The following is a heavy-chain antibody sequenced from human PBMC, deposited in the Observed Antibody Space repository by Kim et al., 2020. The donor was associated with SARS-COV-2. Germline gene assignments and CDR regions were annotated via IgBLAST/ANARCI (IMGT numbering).Heavy chain of an antibody. J-gene: IGHJ4*02. CDR3: ARDNMGDGDYGGNFDY. CDR2: IYYSGST. Sequence: SETLSLTCTVSGGSISSYYWSWIRQPPGKGLEWIGYIYYSGSTNYNPSLKSRVTISVDTSKNQFSLKLSSVTAADTAVYYCARDNMGDGDYGGNFDYWGQGTLVTVSS. D-gene: IGHD4-17*01. CDR1: GGSISSYY. V-gene: IGHV4-59*01.